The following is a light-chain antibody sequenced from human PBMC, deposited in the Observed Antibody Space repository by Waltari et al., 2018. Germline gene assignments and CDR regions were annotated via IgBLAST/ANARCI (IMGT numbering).Light chain of an antibody. CDR3: FSYAGSYTFRV. Sequence: QSVLTQPPSVSGAPGQRVTISCTGSSSNIGAGYDLHWYQQLPGTAPKLVIYGNTNRPSGVPDRFAGSKSGNTASLTISGLQAEDEADYYCFSYAGSYTFRVFGGGTKLTVL. J-gene: IGLJ2*01. CDR2: GNT. CDR1: SSNIGAGYD. V-gene: IGLV1-40*01.